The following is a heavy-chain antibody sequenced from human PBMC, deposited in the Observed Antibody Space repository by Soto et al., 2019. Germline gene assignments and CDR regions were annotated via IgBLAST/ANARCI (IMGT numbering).Heavy chain of an antibody. V-gene: IGHV4-31*03. Sequence: SETLSLTCTVSGGSISSGGYYWSWIRQHPGKGLEWIGYIYYSGSTYYNPSLKSRVTISVDTSKNQFSLKLSSVTAADTAVYYCAIVVGVYSGYHYWYFDLWGRGTLVTVSA. CDR3: AIVVGVYSGYHYWYFDL. D-gene: IGHD5-12*01. CDR1: GGSISSGGYY. J-gene: IGHJ2*01. CDR2: IYYSGST.